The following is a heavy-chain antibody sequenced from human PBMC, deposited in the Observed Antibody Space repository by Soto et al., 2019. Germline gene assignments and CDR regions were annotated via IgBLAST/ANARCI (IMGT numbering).Heavy chain of an antibody. CDR3: ARDRSYYYETSGYPFDY. CDR2: ISADNGDT. D-gene: IGHD3-22*01. CDR1: GYSFDRYG. Sequence: ASVKVSCKASGYSFDRYGISWVRQAPGQRPEWMGWISADNGDTRFSQKVQGRLSLTTDTSTNTAYMDLRSLSSDDTAVYYCARDRSYYYETSGYPFDYWGQGTQVTVSS. J-gene: IGHJ4*02. V-gene: IGHV1-18*01.